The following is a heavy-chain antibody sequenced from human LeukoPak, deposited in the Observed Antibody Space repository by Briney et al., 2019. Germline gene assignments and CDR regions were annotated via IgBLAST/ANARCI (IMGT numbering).Heavy chain of an antibody. Sequence: GGSLRLSCAASGFTFSDYSMNWVRQAPGKGLEWVSSISSSSSYIYYADSVKGRFTISRDNSKNSLYLQMDSLRAEDTAVYYCACTRGYSSSKFDYWGQGTLVTVSS. D-gene: IGHD6-19*01. CDR3: ACTRGYSSSKFDY. J-gene: IGHJ4*02. CDR2: ISSSSSYI. CDR1: GFTFSDYS. V-gene: IGHV3-21*01.